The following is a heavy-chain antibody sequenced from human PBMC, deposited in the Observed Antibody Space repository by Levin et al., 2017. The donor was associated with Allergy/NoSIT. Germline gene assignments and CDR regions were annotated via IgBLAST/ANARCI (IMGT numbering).Heavy chain of an antibody. V-gene: IGHV1-69*02. Sequence: KISCKASGGTFSSYTISWVRQAPGQGLEWMGRIIPILGIANYAQKFQGRVTITADKSTSTAYMELSSLRSEDTAVYYCARAGPNYYYGMDVWGQGTTVTVSS. CDR2: IIPILGIA. CDR1: GGTFSSYT. J-gene: IGHJ6*02. CDR3: ARAGPNYYYGMDV. D-gene: IGHD6-13*01.